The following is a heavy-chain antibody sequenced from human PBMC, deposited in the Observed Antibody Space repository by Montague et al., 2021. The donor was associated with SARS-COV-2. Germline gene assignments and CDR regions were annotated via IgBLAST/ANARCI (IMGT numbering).Heavy chain of an antibody. D-gene: IGHD5-18*01. V-gene: IGHV4-39*01. CDR3: AQRTETLGYTYALFDS. J-gene: IGHJ4*02. CDR1: DGSFTIDNFY. Sequence: SETLSLTCTVSDGSFTIDNFYWGWIRQPPGKGLEWIGSIYYSGSTYFNPSLESRAFISADTSKKQFSLDLSSVTAADTAVYYCAQRTETLGYTYALFDSWGQGTLVTVSS. CDR2: IYYSGST.